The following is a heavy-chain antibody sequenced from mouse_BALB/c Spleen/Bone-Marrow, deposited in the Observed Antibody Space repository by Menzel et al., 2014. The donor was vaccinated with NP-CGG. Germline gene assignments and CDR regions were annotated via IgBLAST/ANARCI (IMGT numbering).Heavy chain of an antibody. CDR2: ISSGGGYT. D-gene: IGHD4-1*01. CDR3: ARRGNWDVGRSFDV. CDR1: GFTFSSYG. Sequence: EVKVVESGGDLVKPGGSLKLSCAASGFTFSSYGMSWVRQTPDKRLEWVATISSGGGYTYYPDSVKGRFTISRDNAKNTLYLQMNSLKSEDTAMYYCARRGNWDVGRSFDVWGAGTTVTVSS. J-gene: IGHJ1*01. V-gene: IGHV5-6*02.